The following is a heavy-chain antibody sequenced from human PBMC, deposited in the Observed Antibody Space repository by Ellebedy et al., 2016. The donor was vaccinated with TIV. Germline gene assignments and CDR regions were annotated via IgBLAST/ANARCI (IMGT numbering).Heavy chain of an antibody. J-gene: IGHJ1*01. CDR2: IRGSGVST. D-gene: IGHD2-2*02. CDR1: GFTFSSYA. CDR3: AKDPGYCSSTSCYRYFQH. V-gene: IGHV3-23*01. Sequence: GESLKISXAASGFTFSSYAMSWVRQAPGKGLEWVSAIRGSGVSTYYADSVKGRFTIPRDNSKNTLYLQMNSLRAEDTAVYYCAKDPGYCSSTSCYRYFQHWGQGTLVTVSS.